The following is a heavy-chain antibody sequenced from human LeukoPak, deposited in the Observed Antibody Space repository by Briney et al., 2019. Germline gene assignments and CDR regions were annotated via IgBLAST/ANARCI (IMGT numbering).Heavy chain of an antibody. D-gene: IGHD3-10*01. CDR1: GFTFSSYA. V-gene: IGHV3-30-3*01. Sequence: GRSLRLSCAASGFTFSSYAMHWVRQAPGKGLEWVAVISYDGSNKYYADSVKGRFTFSRDNSKNTLYLQMNSLRAEDTAVYYCARGSWDFWGQGALVTVSS. J-gene: IGHJ4*02. CDR2: ISYDGSNK. CDR3: ARGSWDF.